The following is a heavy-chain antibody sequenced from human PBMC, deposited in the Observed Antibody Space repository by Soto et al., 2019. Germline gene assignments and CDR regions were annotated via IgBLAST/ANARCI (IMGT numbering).Heavy chain of an antibody. CDR3: AREKRPLYYYGMDV. V-gene: IGHV3-33*01. J-gene: IGHJ6*02. CDR1: GFTFTNYG. CDR2: IWFDGTKE. Sequence: LRLSCAASGFTFTNYGMHWVRQAPGRGLEWMAVIWFDGTKEYYADSVKGRFTIYRDNSKNTLYLQMKSLRVDDTALYYCAREKRPLYYYGMDVWGQGTTVTVS.